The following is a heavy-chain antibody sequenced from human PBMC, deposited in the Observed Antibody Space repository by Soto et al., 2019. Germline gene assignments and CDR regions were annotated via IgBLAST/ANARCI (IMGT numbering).Heavy chain of an antibody. V-gene: IGHV4-38-2*01. Sequence: SETLSLTCAVSGYSISSGYYWGWIRQPPGKGLEWIGTIYHSGSTYYNPSLKSRVTISVDTSKNQFSLKLNSVTAADTAVYYCARALYFIVGSCSPLSCMDVCGLAITVTVSS. D-gene: IGHD2-15*01. CDR1: GYSISSGYY. CDR3: ARALYFIVGSCSPLSCMDV. CDR2: IYHSGST. J-gene: IGHJ6*02.